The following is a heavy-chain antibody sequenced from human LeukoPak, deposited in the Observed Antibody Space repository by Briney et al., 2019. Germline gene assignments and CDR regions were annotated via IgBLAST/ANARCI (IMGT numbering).Heavy chain of an antibody. Sequence: ASVKVSCKASGYTFTGYYMHWVRQAPGQGLEWMGWISPNSGGTNYAQKFQDRVTMTRDTSISTAYMELSRLRSDDTAVYYCARDRAAAGMYYYYYGMDVWGQGTTVTVSS. CDR2: ISPNSGGT. D-gene: IGHD6-13*01. J-gene: IGHJ6*02. CDR3: ARDRAAAGMYYYYYGMDV. V-gene: IGHV1-2*02. CDR1: GYTFTGYY.